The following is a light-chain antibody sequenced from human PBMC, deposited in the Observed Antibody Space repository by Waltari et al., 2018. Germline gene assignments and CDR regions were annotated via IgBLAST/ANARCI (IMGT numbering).Light chain of an antibody. CDR2: DAS. CDR1: QSISKY. J-gene: IGKJ1*01. CDR3: QKYGTLPAT. V-gene: IGKV3-20*01. Sequence: EIMLTQSPGTLSLSPGERATLSCRASQSISKYLAWYQQKPGQAPRLLIYDASVRATGIPDRVSGSGSGTDFSLTISRLEPEDFAVYYCQKYGTLPATFGQGTKVEIK.